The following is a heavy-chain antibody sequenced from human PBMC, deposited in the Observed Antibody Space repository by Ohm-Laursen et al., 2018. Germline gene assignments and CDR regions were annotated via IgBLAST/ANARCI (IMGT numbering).Heavy chain of an antibody. Sequence: GSSVKVSCKASGYTFTTYDINWVRQATGQGLEWMAWINPNTGDTNYAQKFQGRVTLTRDTSITTAYMELSRLRSDDSAVYYCARVERGYSGYVDYYYGMDVWGQGTTVTVSS. J-gene: IGHJ6*02. CDR1: GYTFTTYD. CDR3: ARVERGYSGYVDYYYGMDV. CDR2: INPNTGDT. V-gene: IGHV1-2*02. D-gene: IGHD5-12*01.